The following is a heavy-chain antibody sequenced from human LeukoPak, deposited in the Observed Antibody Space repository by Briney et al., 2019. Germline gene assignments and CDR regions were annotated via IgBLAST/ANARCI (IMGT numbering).Heavy chain of an antibody. D-gene: IGHD1-26*01. V-gene: IGHV5-51*01. CDR1: GATFTSYW. Sequence: GGSLQISCKGSGATFTSYWSGWVRQLPGKGLEWMGIIYPGDSDTRYRPSFQGQATISAHKSISTAYLQWSSLKASDTAMYYCASLNSGSYSGYFDYWGQGTLVTVSS. CDR3: ASLNSGSYSGYFDY. J-gene: IGHJ4*02. CDR2: IYPGDSDT.